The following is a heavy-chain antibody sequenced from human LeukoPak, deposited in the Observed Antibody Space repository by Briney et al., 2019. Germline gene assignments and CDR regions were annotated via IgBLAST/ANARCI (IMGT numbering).Heavy chain of an antibody. V-gene: IGHV4-59*01. Sequence: SETLSLTCTVSGGSISSYYWSWIRQPPGKGLEWIGYIYYSGSTNYNPSLKSRVTISVDTSKNQFSLKLSSVTAADTAVYYCAAARGIRYYFDYWGQGTLVTVSS. CDR3: AAARGIRYYFDY. D-gene: IGHD3-16*01. CDR1: GGSISSYY. CDR2: IYYSGST. J-gene: IGHJ4*02.